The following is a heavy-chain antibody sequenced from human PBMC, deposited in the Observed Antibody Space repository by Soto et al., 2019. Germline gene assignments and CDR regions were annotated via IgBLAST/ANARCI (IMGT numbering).Heavy chain of an antibody. Sequence: PSETLSLTCAVYGGSFSGYYWSWIRQPPGKGLGWIGEITRSGSTNYNPSLKSRVTISVDTSKQLFSLSLTSVTAADTAVYFCVRALAAVQEWGQGTLVTVSS. CDR3: VRALAAVQE. CDR2: ITRSGST. V-gene: IGHV4-34*01. CDR1: GGSFSGYY. J-gene: IGHJ4*02. D-gene: IGHD6-13*01.